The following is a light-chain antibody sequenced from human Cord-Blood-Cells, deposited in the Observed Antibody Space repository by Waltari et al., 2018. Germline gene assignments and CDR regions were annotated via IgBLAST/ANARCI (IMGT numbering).Light chain of an antibody. V-gene: IGLV2-23*01. Sequence: QSALTQPASVPGSPGQSITISCTGTSSDVGRYTLVSWYQQHPGKAPKLMIYEGSKGPSGVSNRFSGSKSGNTASLTISGLQAEDEADYYCCSYAGSSTYVFGTGTKVTVL. CDR2: EGS. CDR3: CSYAGSSTYV. J-gene: IGLJ1*01. CDR1: SSDVGRYTL.